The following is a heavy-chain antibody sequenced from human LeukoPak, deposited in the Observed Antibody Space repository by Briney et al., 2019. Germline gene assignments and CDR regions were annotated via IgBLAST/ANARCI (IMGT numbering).Heavy chain of an antibody. V-gene: IGHV4-61*01. CDR3: ARDYGDYGQGYYYYYGMDV. CDR2: IYYSGST. Sequence: SETLSLTCTVSGGSVSSGSYYWSWIRQPPGKGLEWIGYIYYSGSTNYNPSLKSRVTISVDTSKNQFSLKLSSVTAADTAVYYCARDYGDYGQGYYYYYGMDVWGKGPRSPSPQ. J-gene: IGHJ6*01. CDR1: GGSVSSGSYY. D-gene: IGHD4-17*01.